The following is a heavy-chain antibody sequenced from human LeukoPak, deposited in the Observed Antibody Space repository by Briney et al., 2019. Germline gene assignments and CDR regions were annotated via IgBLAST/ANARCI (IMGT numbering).Heavy chain of an antibody. Sequence: SETLSLTCAVYGGSFSGYYWSWIRQPPGKGLEWIGEINHSGSTNYNPSLKSRVTISVDTSKNQFSLKLSSATAADTAVYYCARGRVTYYYYGMDVWGQGTTVTVSS. D-gene: IGHD2-21*02. J-gene: IGHJ6*02. V-gene: IGHV4-34*01. CDR3: ARGRVTYYYYGMDV. CDR1: GGSFSGYY. CDR2: INHSGST.